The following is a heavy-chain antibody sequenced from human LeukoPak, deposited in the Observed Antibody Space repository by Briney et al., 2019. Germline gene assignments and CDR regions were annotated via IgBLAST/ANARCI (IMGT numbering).Heavy chain of an antibody. V-gene: IGHV3-15*01. J-gene: IGHJ3*02. CDR2: IKTKTGGGTT. CDR3: TTNDAFDI. Sequence: GGSLRLSCAASGFTFSNAWMNWVRQAPGKGLEWVGRIKTKTGGGTTDYAAPVKGRFTISRDDSKNTLFLQMNSLTTEDTAVYYCTTNDAFDIWGQGTMVTVSS. CDR1: GFTFSNAW.